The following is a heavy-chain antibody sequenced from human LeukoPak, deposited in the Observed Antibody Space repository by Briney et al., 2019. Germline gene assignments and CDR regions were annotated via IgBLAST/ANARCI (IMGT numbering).Heavy chain of an antibody. CDR3: ARVQSSSWGYAFDI. D-gene: IGHD6-13*01. Sequence: GASVKVSCKASGYTFTTYNINWVRQVPGQGLEWMGWISADNGNTNYAQKFQGRVTMTTDTSTSTVYMELRSLRSDDTAVYYCARVQSSSWGYAFDIWGQGTMVTVSS. V-gene: IGHV1-18*01. J-gene: IGHJ3*02. CDR1: GYTFTTYN. CDR2: ISADNGNT.